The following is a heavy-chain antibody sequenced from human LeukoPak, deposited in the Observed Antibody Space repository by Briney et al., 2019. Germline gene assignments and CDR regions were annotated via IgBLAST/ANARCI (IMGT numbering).Heavy chain of an antibody. J-gene: IGHJ5*02. Sequence: GGSLRLSCAASGFTFSSYWMSWVRQAPGKGLEWVANIKQDGSEKYYVDSVKGRFTISRDNAKNSLYLQMNSLRAEDTAVYYCARVVGSLAVAGDNWFDPWGQGTLVTVSS. CDR1: GFTFSSYW. D-gene: IGHD6-19*01. CDR3: ARVVGSLAVAGDNWFDP. CDR2: IKQDGSEK. V-gene: IGHV3-7*01.